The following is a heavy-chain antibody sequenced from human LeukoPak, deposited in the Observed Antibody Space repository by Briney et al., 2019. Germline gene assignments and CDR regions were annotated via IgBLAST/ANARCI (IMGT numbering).Heavy chain of an antibody. J-gene: IGHJ2*01. V-gene: IGHV4-59*08. CDR3: AGGHSGGGHYWYFGL. CDR1: GGSISSYY. CDR2: IYYSGST. Sequence: PSETLSLTCTVSGGSISSYYWSWIRQPPGEGLEWIGYIYYSGSTNYNPSLRSRVTISMDTSKNPFSLKLSSVTAADTAVYYCAGGHSGGGHYWYFGLWGRGALVAVSS. D-gene: IGHD2-15*01.